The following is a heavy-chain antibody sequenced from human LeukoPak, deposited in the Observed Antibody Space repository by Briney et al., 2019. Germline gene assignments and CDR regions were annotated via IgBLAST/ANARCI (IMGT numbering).Heavy chain of an antibody. CDR2: IYHSGST. V-gene: IGHV4-4*02. CDR3: ARQETVRQWLVTGWYFDL. J-gene: IGHJ2*01. D-gene: IGHD6-19*01. CDR1: GGSISSSNW. Sequence: SENLSLTCAVSGGSISSSNWWSWVRQPPGKGLEWIGEIYHSGSTNYNPSLKSRVTISVDKSKNQFSLKLSSVTAADTAVYYCARQETVRQWLVTGWYFDLWGRGTLVTVSS.